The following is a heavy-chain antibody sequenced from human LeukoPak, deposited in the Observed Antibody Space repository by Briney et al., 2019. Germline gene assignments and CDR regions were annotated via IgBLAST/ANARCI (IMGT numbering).Heavy chain of an antibody. D-gene: IGHD1-26*01. CDR1: GGSISSSSYY. CDR3: ARDLGGAFDY. J-gene: IGHJ4*02. V-gene: IGHV4-39*07. CDR2: IYYSGSI. Sequence: PSETLSLTCTVSGGSISSSSYYWGWIRQPPGKGLEWIGSIYYSGSIYYNPSLKSRVTISVDTSKNQFSLKLSSVTAADTAVYYCARDLGGAFDYWGQGTLVTVSS.